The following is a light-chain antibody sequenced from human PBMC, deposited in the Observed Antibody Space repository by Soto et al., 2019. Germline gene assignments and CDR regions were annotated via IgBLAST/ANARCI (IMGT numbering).Light chain of an antibody. CDR1: QSVSSN. CDR2: VAS. Sequence: EIVMTQSPATLSVSPGERATLSCRASQSVSSNLAWYQQKPGQTPKLLIYVASTRATGIPARFSGSGSGTEFTLTISSLQSEDFAVSYCQQYNVCPLTFGGGTKLEFK. V-gene: IGKV3-15*01. CDR3: QQYNVCPLT. J-gene: IGKJ4*01.